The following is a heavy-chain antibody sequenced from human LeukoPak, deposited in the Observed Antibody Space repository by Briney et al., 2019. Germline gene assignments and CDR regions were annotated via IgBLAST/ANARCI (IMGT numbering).Heavy chain of an antibody. Sequence: PGGSLRLSCAASGFSFSSYAMIWVRQAPGKGLEWASIISAGGGYTYYADSVKGQFTISRDNSKNTLYLQMNSLRVEDTAVYYCAKRWLQPKWDAFDIWGQGTMVTASS. V-gene: IGHV3-23*01. D-gene: IGHD5-24*01. J-gene: IGHJ3*02. CDR1: GFSFSSYA. CDR2: ISAGGGYT. CDR3: AKRWLQPKWDAFDI.